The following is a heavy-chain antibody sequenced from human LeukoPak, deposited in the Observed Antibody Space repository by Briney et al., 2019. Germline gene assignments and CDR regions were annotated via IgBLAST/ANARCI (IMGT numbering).Heavy chain of an antibody. CDR2: FDPEDGET. Sequence: ASVKVSRKVSGYTLTELSMPWVRQAPGKGLEWMGGFDPEDGETIYAQKFQGRVTMTEDTSTDTAYMELSSLRSEDTAVYYCATASVWFGQGNWFDPWGQGTLVTVSS. CDR3: ATASVWFGQGNWFDP. J-gene: IGHJ5*02. V-gene: IGHV1-24*01. CDR1: GYTLTELS. D-gene: IGHD3-10*01.